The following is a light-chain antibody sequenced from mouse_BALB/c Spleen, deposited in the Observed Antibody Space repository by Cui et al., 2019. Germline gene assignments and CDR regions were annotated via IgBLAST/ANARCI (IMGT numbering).Light chain of an antibody. CDR1: TRISNY. Sequence: IHMTHTTSTLSASLGERVTISSSASTRISNYLNWYQQKTDGTVKLLIYYTSSLHSGVPSRFSGSGSGTDYSLTISNLEPEDIATYYCQQYSKLPYTFGGGTKLEIK. V-gene: IGKV10-94*01. J-gene: IGKJ2*01. CDR3: QQYSKLPYT. CDR2: YTS.